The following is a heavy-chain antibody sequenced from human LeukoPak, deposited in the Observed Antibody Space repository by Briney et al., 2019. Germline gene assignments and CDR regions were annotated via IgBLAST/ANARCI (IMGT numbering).Heavy chain of an antibody. Sequence: GGCLRLSCAASGFTFSSYWMSWVRQAPGKGLEWVANIKQDESEKYYVDSVKGRFTISRDNAKNSLYLQIHSLRAEDTAVYYCAKDHRTGYYPGPGYWGQGTLVTVSS. V-gene: IGHV3-7*03. J-gene: IGHJ4*02. CDR2: IKQDESEK. D-gene: IGHD3-9*01. CDR1: GFTFSSYW. CDR3: AKDHRTGYYPGPGY.